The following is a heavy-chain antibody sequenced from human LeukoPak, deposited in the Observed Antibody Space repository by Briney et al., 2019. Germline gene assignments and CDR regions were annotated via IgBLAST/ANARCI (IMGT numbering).Heavy chain of an antibody. CDR2: IYTSGST. CDR1: GGSISSYD. CDR3: ARDDRSGWYYFDY. V-gene: IGHV4-4*07. Sequence: SETLSLTCTVSGGSISSYDWSWLRQPAGKGLEWIGRIYTSGSTNYNPSLKSRVTMSVDTSKNQFSLKLSSVTAADTAVYYCARDDRSGWYYFDYWGQGTLVTVSS. J-gene: IGHJ4*02. D-gene: IGHD6-19*01.